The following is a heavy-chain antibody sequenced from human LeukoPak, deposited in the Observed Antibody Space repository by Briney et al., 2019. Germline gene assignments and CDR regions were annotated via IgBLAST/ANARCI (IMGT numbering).Heavy chain of an antibody. CDR1: GFTFAIHA. J-gene: IGHJ4*02. D-gene: IGHD5-24*01. Sequence: GGSLRLSCAASGFTFAIHAMTWVRQAPGKGLEWVANIQQGGSEKYYVDPVKGRFTISRDNAKNSLYLQTNSLRADDTAVYYCARVRGGYYFDYWGQGTLVTVSS. CDR3: ARVRGGYYFDY. CDR2: IQQGGSEK. V-gene: IGHV3-7*04.